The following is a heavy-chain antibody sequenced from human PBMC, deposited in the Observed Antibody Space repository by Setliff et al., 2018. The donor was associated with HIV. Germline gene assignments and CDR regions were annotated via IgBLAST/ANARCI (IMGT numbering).Heavy chain of an antibody. V-gene: IGHV4-38-2*01. Sequence: SETLSLTCAASGYSINSGFSRAWIRQPPGQGPQWIGSIYQSGSIYYNPSLQSRVTISVDTSKSQFFLMLSSVTAADTAVYYCARQGDGYNLYHVYYFDYWGQGTLVTVSS. CDR2: IYQSGSI. CDR3: ARQGDGYNLYHVYYFDY. J-gene: IGHJ4*02. CDR1: GYSINSGFS. D-gene: IGHD5-12*01.